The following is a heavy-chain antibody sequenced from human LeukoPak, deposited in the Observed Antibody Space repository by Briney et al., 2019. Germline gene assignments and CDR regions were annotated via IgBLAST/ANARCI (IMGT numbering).Heavy chain of an antibody. J-gene: IGHJ4*02. CDR1: GYSISSGYY. V-gene: IGHV4-38-2*02. CDR3: ARSTIFGVPDY. Sequence: NPSETLSLTCTVSGYSISSGYYWGWIRQPPGKGLEWIGSIYHSGSTYYNPSLKSRVTISVDTSKNQISLKLSSVTAADTAVYYCARSTIFGVPDYWGQGTLVTVSS. CDR2: IYHSGST. D-gene: IGHD3-3*01.